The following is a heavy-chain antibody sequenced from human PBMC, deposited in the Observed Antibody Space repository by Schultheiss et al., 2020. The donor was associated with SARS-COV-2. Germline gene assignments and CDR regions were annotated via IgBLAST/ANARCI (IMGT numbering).Heavy chain of an antibody. Sequence: GGSLRLSCAASGFTFSSYAMSWVRQAPGKGLEWVSYISSSGSTIYYADSVKGRFTISRDNAKNSLYLQMNSLRAEDTAVYYCARDSYYYDSSGLGWGQGTLVTVSS. CDR1: GFTFSSYA. J-gene: IGHJ4*02. V-gene: IGHV3-48*04. CDR2: ISSSGSTI. CDR3: ARDSYYYDSSGLG. D-gene: IGHD3-22*01.